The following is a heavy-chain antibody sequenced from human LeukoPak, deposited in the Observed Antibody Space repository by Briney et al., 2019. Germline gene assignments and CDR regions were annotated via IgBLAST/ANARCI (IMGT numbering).Heavy chain of an antibody. J-gene: IGHJ5*02. V-gene: IGHV4-59*12. D-gene: IGHD3-3*01. Sequence: SETLSLTCTVSGGSISSYYWSWIRQPPGKGLEWIGYIYDSGSTNYNPSLKSRVTISVDTSKNQFSLKLSSVTAADTAVYYCARDERPFWSGYLRYNWFDPWGQGTLVTVSS. CDR2: IYDSGST. CDR3: ARDERPFWSGYLRYNWFDP. CDR1: GGSISSYY.